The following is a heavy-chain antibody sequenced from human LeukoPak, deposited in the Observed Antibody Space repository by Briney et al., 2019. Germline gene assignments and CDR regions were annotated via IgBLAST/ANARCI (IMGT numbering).Heavy chain of an antibody. CDR2: INHRGSS. Sequence: SETLSLTCAVYGESFSAYFWNWIRQAPGKPLEYIGEINHRGSSHYNPSLKPRVTLSVDTSKNQFSLKLTSVTAADTSVYFCARGSSFDGYCSAGACDAGYYDSWGQGTPVTVSS. J-gene: IGHJ4*02. CDR3: ARGSSFDGYCSAGACDAGYYDS. V-gene: IGHV4-34*01. D-gene: IGHD2-15*01. CDR1: GESFSAYF.